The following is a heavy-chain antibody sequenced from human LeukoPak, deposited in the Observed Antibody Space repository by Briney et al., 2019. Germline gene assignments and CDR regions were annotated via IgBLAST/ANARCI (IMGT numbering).Heavy chain of an antibody. CDR3: ARGGITMVRGVIRTEY. V-gene: IGHV1-18*01. Sequence: ASVKVSCKASGYTFTSYGISWVRQAPGQGLEWMGWISAYNGNTNYAQKLQGRVTMTTDTSTSTAYMELRSLRSDDTAVCYCARGGITMVRGVIRTEYWGQGTLVTVSS. D-gene: IGHD3-10*01. CDR1: GYTFTSYG. CDR2: ISAYNGNT. J-gene: IGHJ4*02.